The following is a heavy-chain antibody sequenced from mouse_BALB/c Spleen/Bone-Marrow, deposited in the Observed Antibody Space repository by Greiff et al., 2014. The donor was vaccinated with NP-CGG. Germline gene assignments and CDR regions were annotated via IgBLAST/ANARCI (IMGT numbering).Heavy chain of an antibody. CDR1: GYTFSSYG. Sequence: VQLQQSGAELMKPGASVKISCKASGYTFSSYGIQWVKQSPGQGLEWIGVILPGCGSANYNEKFKGKATFTADTSSNTAYMQPSSLTSEDATDYYCAKGIDYYAMDYWGQGTSVTVSS. CDR3: AKGIDYYAMDY. J-gene: IGHJ4*01. V-gene: IGHV1-9*01. CDR2: ILPGCGSA.